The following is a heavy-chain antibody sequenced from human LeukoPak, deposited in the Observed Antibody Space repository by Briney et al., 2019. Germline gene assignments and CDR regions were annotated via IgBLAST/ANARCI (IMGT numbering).Heavy chain of an antibody. CDR1: GYTFTSYG. CDR3: ARDQRIVVVPAATFTRPNWFDP. V-gene: IGHV1-18*01. CDR2: ISAYNGNT. D-gene: IGHD2-2*01. J-gene: IGHJ5*02. Sequence: ASVKVSCKASGYTFTSYGISWVRQAPGQGLERMGWISAYNGNTNYAQKLQGSVTMTTDTSTSTAYMELRSLRSDDTAVYYCARDQRIVVVPAATFTRPNWFDPWGQGTLVTVSS.